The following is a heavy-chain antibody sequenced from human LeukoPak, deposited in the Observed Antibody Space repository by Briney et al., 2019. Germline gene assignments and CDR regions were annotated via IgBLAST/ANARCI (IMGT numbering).Heavy chain of an antibody. CDR1: GFTFSNYA. CDR3: AKARYTAGWYTFDY. CDR2: IRGSDGSK. D-gene: IGHD6-19*01. J-gene: IGHJ4*02. Sequence: GGSLRLSCAASGFTFSNYAMSWVRHTPGKGLEWVSIIRGSDGSKYYADSVKGRFTTSRDNPKNTLYLEMNNLRAEDTALYYCAKARYTAGWYTFDYWGQGTQVTVSS. V-gene: IGHV3-23*01.